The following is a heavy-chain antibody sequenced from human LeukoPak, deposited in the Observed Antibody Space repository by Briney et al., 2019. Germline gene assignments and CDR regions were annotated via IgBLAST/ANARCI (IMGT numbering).Heavy chain of an antibody. CDR3: ARDPSLTYYYDSSGYYSDY. CDR1: GFTFSSYA. CDR2: ISYDGSNK. J-gene: IGHJ4*02. V-gene: IGHV3-30*04. D-gene: IGHD3-22*01. Sequence: QPGGSLRLSCAASGFTFSSYAMHWVRQAPGKGLGWVAVISYDGSNKYYADSVKGRFTISRDNSKNTLYLQMNSLRAEDTAVYYCARDPSLTYYYDSSGYYSDYWGQGTLVTVSS.